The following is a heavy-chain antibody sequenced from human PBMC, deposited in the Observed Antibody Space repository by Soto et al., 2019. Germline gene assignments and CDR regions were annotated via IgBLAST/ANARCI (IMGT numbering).Heavy chain of an antibody. CDR2: ISYDGSNK. Sequence: QVQLVESGGGVVQPGRSLRLSCAASGFTFSSYAMHWVRQAPGKGMEWVAVISYDGSNKYYADSVKGRFTISRDNSKNTLYLQMNSLRAEDTAVYYCARVAIAVAGTRRGAFDIWGQGTMVTVSS. V-gene: IGHV3-30-3*01. CDR1: GFTFSSYA. CDR3: ARVAIAVAGTRRGAFDI. J-gene: IGHJ3*02. D-gene: IGHD6-19*01.